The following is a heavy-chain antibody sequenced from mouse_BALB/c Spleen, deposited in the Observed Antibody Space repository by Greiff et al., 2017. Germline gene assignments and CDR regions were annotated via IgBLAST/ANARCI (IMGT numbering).Heavy chain of an antibody. CDR1: GFTFSDYY. CDR3: AREGWLRAMDY. D-gene: IGHD1-1*02. CDR2: ISDGGSYT. Sequence: DVQLVESGGGLVKPGGSLKLSCAASGFTFSDYYMYWVRQTPEKRLEWVATISDGGSYTYYPDSVKGRFTISRDNAKNNLYLQMSSLKSEDTAMYYCAREGWLRAMDYWGQGTSVTVSS. J-gene: IGHJ4*01. V-gene: IGHV5-4*02.